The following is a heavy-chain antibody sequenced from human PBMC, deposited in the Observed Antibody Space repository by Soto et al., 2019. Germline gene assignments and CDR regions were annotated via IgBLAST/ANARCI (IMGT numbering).Heavy chain of an antibody. Sequence: QVHLQQWGAGLLKPSETLSHTCAVYGGTFSGYYWSWIRQPPGKGLEWIGEINHSGSTNYNPSLKSRVTISMDTSKNQFSLKLSSVTAADTAVYYCASTAGILLWFGELRYYFDFWGQGTLVTV. D-gene: IGHD3-10*01. J-gene: IGHJ4*02. V-gene: IGHV4-34*01. CDR1: GGTFSGYY. CDR2: INHSGST. CDR3: ASTAGILLWFGELRYYFDF.